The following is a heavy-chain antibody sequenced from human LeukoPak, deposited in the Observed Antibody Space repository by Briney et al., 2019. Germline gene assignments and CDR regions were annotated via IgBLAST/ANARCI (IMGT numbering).Heavy chain of an antibody. Sequence: GGSLRLSCAASGFTFSSYSMNWVRQAPGKGLEWVSSISSSSSYIYYADSVKGRFTISRDNAKNSLYLQMNSLRAEDTAVYYCARGLVPYDSSGYYIDWGQGTLVTVSS. V-gene: IGHV3-21*01. CDR1: GFTFSSYS. CDR3: ARGLVPYDSSGYYID. D-gene: IGHD3-22*01. J-gene: IGHJ4*02. CDR2: ISSSSSYI.